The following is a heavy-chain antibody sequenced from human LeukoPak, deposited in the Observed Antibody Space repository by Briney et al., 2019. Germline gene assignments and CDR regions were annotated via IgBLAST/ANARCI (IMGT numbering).Heavy chain of an antibody. CDR3: ASYYDFWSGYLDYYYYGMDV. CDR2: IIPIFGTA. Sequence: SVKVSCKASGGTFSSYAISWVRQAPGQGLEWMGGIIPIFGTANYAQKFQGRVTITADESTSTAYMELSSLRSEDTAVCYCASYYDFWSGYLDYYYYGMDVWGQGTTVTVSS. V-gene: IGHV1-69*13. J-gene: IGHJ6*02. CDR1: GGTFSSYA. D-gene: IGHD3-3*01.